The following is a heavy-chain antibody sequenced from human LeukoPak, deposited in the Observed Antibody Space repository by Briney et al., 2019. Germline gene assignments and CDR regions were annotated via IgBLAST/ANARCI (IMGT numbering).Heavy chain of an antibody. CDR3: AKDYARLVIPDY. V-gene: IGHV3-30*18. D-gene: IGHD3-9*01. Sequence: GGSLRLSCAASGFTFSSYGMHWVRQAPGKGLEWVAVISYDGSNKYYADSVKGRFTISRVNSKNTLYLQMNSLRAEDTAVYYCAKDYARLVIPDYWGQGTLVTVSS. CDR1: GFTFSSYG. CDR2: ISYDGSNK. J-gene: IGHJ4*02.